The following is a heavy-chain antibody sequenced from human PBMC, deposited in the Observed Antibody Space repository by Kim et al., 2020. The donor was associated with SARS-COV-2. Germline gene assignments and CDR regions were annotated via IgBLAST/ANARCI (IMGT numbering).Heavy chain of an antibody. CDR1: GGTFSSYA. CDR3: ARDLCSSTSCSPKPNWFDP. CDR2: IIPIFGTA. Sequence: SVKVSCKASGGTFSSYAISWVRQAPGQGLEWMGGIIPIFGTANYAQKFQGRVTITADESTSTAYMELSSLRSEDTAVYYCARDLCSSTSCSPKPNWFDPWGQGTLVTVSS. V-gene: IGHV1-69*13. J-gene: IGHJ5*02. D-gene: IGHD2-2*01.